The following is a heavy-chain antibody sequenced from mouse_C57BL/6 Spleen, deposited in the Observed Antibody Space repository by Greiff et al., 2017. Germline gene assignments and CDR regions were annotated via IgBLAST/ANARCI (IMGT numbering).Heavy chain of an antibody. V-gene: IGHV1-15*01. Sequence: QVQLQQSGAELVRPGASVTLSCKASGYTFTDYEMHWVKQTPVHGLEWIGAIDPETGGTDYNQKFKGKAILTADKSSSTAYMELRSLTSEDSAVYYCTRWLLEAWFAYWGQGTLVTVSA. D-gene: IGHD2-3*01. CDR3: TRWLLEAWFAY. CDR1: GYTFTDYE. CDR2: IDPETGGT. J-gene: IGHJ3*01.